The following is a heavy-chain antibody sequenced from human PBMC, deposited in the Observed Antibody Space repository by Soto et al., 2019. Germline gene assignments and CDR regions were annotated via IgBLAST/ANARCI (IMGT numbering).Heavy chain of an antibody. CDR1: GFTFSSYG. V-gene: IGHV3-30*18. CDR2: ISYDGSNK. J-gene: IGHJ4*02. D-gene: IGHD6-13*01. Sequence: QVQLVESGGGVVQPGRSLRLSCAASGFTFSSYGMHWVRQAPGKGLEWVAVISYDGSNKYYADSVKGRFTISRDNSKNTLYLQMNSLRAEDTAMYYCAKEAYSSSWYATPPDYWGQGTLVTVSS. CDR3: AKEAYSSSWYATPPDY.